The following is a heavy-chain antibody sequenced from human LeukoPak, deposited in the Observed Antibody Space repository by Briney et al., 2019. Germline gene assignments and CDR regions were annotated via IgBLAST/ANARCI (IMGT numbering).Heavy chain of an antibody. D-gene: IGHD1-26*01. CDR3: ARDVEGGGFDY. J-gene: IGHJ4*02. V-gene: IGHV3-7*01. CDR1: GFSFSSYW. CDR2: IRQDGSEK. Sequence: QPGGSLRLSCAASGFSFSSYWMSWVRQAPGKGPEWVANIRQDGSEKYYVDPVKGRFTISRDNAKNSLYLEMNSLRAEDTAVYYCARDVEGGGFDYWGQGTLVTVSS.